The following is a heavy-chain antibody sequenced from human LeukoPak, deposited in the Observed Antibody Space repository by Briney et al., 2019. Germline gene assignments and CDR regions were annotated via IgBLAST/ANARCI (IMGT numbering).Heavy chain of an antibody. CDR1: GFTFSSYA. CDR2: ISYDGSNK. J-gene: IGHJ4*02. D-gene: IGHD3-22*01. Sequence: QTGGSLRLSCAASGFTFSSYALHWVRQAPGKGLEWVAVISYDGSNKYYADSVKGRFTISRDNSKNTLYLQMNSLRAEDTAVYYCARDQYYDSSGSLDYWGQGTLVTVSS. CDR3: ARDQYYDSSGSLDY. V-gene: IGHV3-30*04.